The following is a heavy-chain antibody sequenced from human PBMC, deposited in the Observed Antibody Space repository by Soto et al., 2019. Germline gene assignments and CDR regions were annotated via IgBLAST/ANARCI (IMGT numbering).Heavy chain of an antibody. CDR2: INHSGST. CDR3: ARGGIEYYDFWERAFEI. V-gene: IGHV4-34*01. D-gene: IGHD3-3*01. Sequence: SETLSLTCAVYGGSFSGYYWSWIRQPPGKGLEWIGEINHSGSTNYNPSLKSRVTISVDTSKNQFSLKLSSVTAADTAVYYCARGGIEYYDFWERAFEIWGQGTMVTVSS. CDR1: GGSFSGYY. J-gene: IGHJ3*02.